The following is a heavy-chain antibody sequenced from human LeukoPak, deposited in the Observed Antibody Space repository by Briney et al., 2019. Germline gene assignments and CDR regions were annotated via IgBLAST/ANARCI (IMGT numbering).Heavy chain of an antibody. CDR2: INPYTGGT. CDR1: GYTFTDYY. V-gene: IGHV1-2*02. CDR3: ARERGVQLERKLDH. D-gene: IGHD1-1*01. Sequence: ASVKASCKASGYTFTDYYMHWVRQAPGQGLEWMGWINPYTGGTNYAQKFQGRVTMPRDSSISTAYMELSSLTSDDTAVYYCARERGVQLERKLDHWGQGTLVTVSS. J-gene: IGHJ4*02.